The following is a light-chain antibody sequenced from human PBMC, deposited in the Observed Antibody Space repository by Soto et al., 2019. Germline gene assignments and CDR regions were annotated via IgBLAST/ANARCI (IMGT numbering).Light chain of an antibody. V-gene: IGKV1-39*01. CDR1: QSIGTS. CDR2: SAS. CDR3: QQSYTIGT. J-gene: IGKJ1*01. Sequence: DIQMTQSPSSLSASVGDRVTITCRASQSIGTSLNWYQQKPGKAPKFLIYSASSLQSGVPSRFSGTGSETDFTLTISSLEPEEFATYCCQQSYTIGTFGQGTKVEIK.